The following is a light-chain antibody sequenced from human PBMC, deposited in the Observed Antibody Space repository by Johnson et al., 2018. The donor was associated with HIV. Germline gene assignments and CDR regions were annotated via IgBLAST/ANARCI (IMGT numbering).Light chain of an antibody. CDR2: DNN. CDR1: SSNIGNNY. J-gene: IGLJ1*01. CDR3: GTWDSSLSAHNYV. V-gene: IGLV1-51*01. Sequence: QSVLTQPPSVSAAPGQKVTISCSGSSSNIGNNYLSWYQQLPGTAPKLLIYDNNKRPSGIPDRFSGSKSGTSATLGITGLQTGDEADYYCGTWDSSLSAHNYVFGTGTKVTVL.